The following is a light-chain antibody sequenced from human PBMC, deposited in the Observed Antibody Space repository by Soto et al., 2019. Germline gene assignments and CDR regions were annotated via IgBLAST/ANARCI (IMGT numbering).Light chain of an antibody. Sequence: QSVLTQPASVSGSPGQSITISCTGTSSDVGGYNYVSWYQQHPGKAPKLMIYDVSNRPSGVSNRFSGSKSGNTASLTISGLQAEDEADYYCRSYTSSSTVFGGGTKLTVL. J-gene: IGLJ2*01. V-gene: IGLV2-14*01. CDR2: DVS. CDR3: RSYTSSSTV. CDR1: SSDVGGYNY.